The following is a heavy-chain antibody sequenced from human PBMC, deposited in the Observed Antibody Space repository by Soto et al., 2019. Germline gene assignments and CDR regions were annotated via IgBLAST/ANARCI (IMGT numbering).Heavy chain of an antibody. CDR1: AYTFTSNG. J-gene: IGHJ4*02. V-gene: IGHV1-18*04. Sequence: GASVNVSCKASAYTFTSNGINWVRQAPGQGLECMGWISAYTGNTDYAQKFLGRVTMTTDTSTSTAYMELRSLRSDDTAVYYCASSGRDYYGSGKACDYWGQGTLVTVSS. D-gene: IGHD3-10*01. CDR3: ASSGRDYYGSGKACDY. CDR2: ISAYTGNT.